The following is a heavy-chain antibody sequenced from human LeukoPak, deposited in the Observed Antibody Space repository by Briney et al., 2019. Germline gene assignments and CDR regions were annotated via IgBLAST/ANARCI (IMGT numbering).Heavy chain of an antibody. CDR2: FSYSGST. J-gene: IGHJ5*02. CDR3: ARVSWPGRGSRFDP. V-gene: IGHV4-59*01. CDR1: GGSSSSYD. D-gene: IGHD3-10*01. Sequence: SETLSLTCTVSGGSSSSYDWSWIRQPPGRGLEWIGYFSYSGSTNYNPSLKNRVSISVDTSKHQVSLKLSSVTAADTAVYYCARVSWPGRGSRFDPWGQGTLVTVSS.